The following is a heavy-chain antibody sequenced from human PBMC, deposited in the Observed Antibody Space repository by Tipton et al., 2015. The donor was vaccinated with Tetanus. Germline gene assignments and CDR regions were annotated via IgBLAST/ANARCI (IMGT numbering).Heavy chain of an antibody. J-gene: IGHJ6*02. V-gene: IGHV1-8*01. Sequence: QSGPEVKKPGASVKVSCKASGYTFTSYDINWVRQATGQGLEWMGWMNPNSGNTGYAQKFQGRVTMTRNTSISTAYMELSSLRSGDTAVYYCASTADAYYYYYGMDVWGQGTTVTVSS. CDR3: ASTADAYYYYYGMDV. CDR1: GYTFTSYD. CDR2: MNPNSGNT.